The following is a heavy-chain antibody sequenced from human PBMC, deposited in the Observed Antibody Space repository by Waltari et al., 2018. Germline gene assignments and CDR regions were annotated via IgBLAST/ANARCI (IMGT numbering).Heavy chain of an antibody. CDR2: VTIDGSST. Sequence: EVQLLESGGGLVQPGGSLRLSCAASGFTFGGYWMHWVRQAPGKGLVWVSRVTIDGSSTTYADSVKGRFTISRDNARNTLYLRMNSLRAEDTAVYYCARDGHGTVDFDLWGQGTVVTVSS. CDR1: GFTFGGYW. J-gene: IGHJ4*02. CDR3: ARDGHGTVDFDL. V-gene: IGHV3-74*01.